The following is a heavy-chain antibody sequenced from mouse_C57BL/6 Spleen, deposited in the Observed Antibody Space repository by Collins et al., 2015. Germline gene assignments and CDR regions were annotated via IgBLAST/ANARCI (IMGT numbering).Heavy chain of an antibody. V-gene: IGHV1-12*01. D-gene: IGHD1-1*01. CDR3: VRDYYGSSSAY. Sequence: QAYLQQSGAELVRPGASVKMSCKASGYTFTSYNMHWVKQKTRQGLEWIGAIYPGNGDTSYNQKFKGKATLTVDKSSSTAYMQLSSLTSEDSAVYFCVRDYYGSSSAYWGQGTLVTVSA. J-gene: IGHJ3*01. CDR2: IYPGNGDT. CDR1: GYTFTSYN.